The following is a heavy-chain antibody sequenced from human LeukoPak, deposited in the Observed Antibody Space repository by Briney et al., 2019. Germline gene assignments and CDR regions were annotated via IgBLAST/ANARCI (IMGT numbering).Heavy chain of an antibody. CDR1: GDSVSTSNAA. J-gene: IGHJ4*02. CDR2: TYYRSKWYN. Sequence: SQTLSLTCAISGDSVSTSNAAWNWIRQSPSGGLEWLGRTYYRSKWYNDYAVSVKSRITINPDTSKNQFSLQLNSVTPEDTALYYCARGSINWNRVLFDYWGQGTLVTISS. CDR3: ARGSINWNRVLFDY. V-gene: IGHV6-1*01. D-gene: IGHD1-1*01.